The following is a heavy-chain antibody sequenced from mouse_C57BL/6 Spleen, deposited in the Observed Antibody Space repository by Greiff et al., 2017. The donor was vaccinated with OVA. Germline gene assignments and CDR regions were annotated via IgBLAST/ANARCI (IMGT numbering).Heavy chain of an antibody. J-gene: IGHJ2*01. V-gene: IGHV1-64*01. CDR2: IHPNSGST. D-gene: IGHD2-2*01. CDR1: GYTFTSYW. CDR3: ARGGYDGDYFDF. Sequence: VKLQQPGAELVKPGASVKLSCKASGYTFTSYWMHWVKQRPGQGLEWIGMIHPNSGSTNYNEKFKSKATLTVDKSSSTAYMQLSSLTSEDSAVYYCARGGYDGDYFDFWGKGTTLTVSS.